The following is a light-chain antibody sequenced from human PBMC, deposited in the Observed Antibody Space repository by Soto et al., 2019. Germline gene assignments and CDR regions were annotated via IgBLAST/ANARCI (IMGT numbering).Light chain of an antibody. CDR2: DAS. Sequence: EIVLIQSPATLSLSPGERATLSCRASQSVSSNLAWYQQNLGQAPRLLIFDASSRAAGIQARFSGSGSGTDFTLTISSLDPEDFAVYYCQQHSNWPLTFGGGTKVEIK. CDR3: QQHSNWPLT. J-gene: IGKJ4*01. CDR1: QSVSSN. V-gene: IGKV3-11*01.